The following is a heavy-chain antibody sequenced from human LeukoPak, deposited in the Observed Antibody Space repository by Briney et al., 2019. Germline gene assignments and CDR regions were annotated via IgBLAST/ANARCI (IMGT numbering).Heavy chain of an antibody. J-gene: IGHJ4*02. D-gene: IGHD1-1*01. V-gene: IGHV1-18*01. Sequence: ASVKVSCKASNYTFTSHDISWGRQAPGQGLEWMGWISPDTGNTKYAQKFKGRVTMTTSTSTSIVYMKLRSLRSDDTAVYFCAREGGTWVPFDYWGQGTLVTVSS. CDR1: NYTFTSHD. CDR3: AREGGTWVPFDY. CDR2: ISPDTGNT.